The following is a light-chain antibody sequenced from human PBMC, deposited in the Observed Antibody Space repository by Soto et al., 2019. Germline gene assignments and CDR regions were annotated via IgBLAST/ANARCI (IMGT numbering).Light chain of an antibody. CDR3: QLGG. Sequence: EIVLTQSPGTLSLSPGETATLSCRASQSMAGTYLARYQQRPGQPPRLLIYGSSSRATGIPDRFSGGGSGTDFTLTIRRLEPEDFAVYYCQLGGFGQGTKLEI. J-gene: IGKJ1*01. CDR2: GSS. V-gene: IGKV3-20*01. CDR1: QSMAGTY.